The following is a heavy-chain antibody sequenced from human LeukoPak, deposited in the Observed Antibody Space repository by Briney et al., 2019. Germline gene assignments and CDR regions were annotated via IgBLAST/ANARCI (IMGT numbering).Heavy chain of an antibody. J-gene: IGHJ4*02. CDR1: GYTFTSYD. CDR2: MNPNSGNT. CDR3: ARALSVVGASTPGY. V-gene: IGHV1-8*01. Sequence: ASVKVSCKASGYTFTSYDINWVRQATGQGLEWMEWMNPNSGNTGYAQKFQGRVTMTRNTSISTAYMELSSLRSEDTAVYYCARALSVVGASTPGYWGQGTLVTVS. D-gene: IGHD1-26*01.